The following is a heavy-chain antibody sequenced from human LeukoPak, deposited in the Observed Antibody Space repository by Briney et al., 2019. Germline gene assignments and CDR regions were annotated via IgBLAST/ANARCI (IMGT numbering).Heavy chain of an antibody. D-gene: IGHD2-15*01. CDR3: ARPYCSGGSCHDYFDY. J-gene: IGHJ4*02. CDR2: ISAYNGNT. CDR1: GYTFTTYG. Sequence: GASVKVSCKASGYTFTTYGISWVRQAPGQGLEWMGWISAYNGNTKYAQKFQGRVTMTRDTSISTAYIELSRLTSDDTAVYYCARPYCSGGSCHDYFDYWGQGTLVTVSS. V-gene: IGHV1-18*01.